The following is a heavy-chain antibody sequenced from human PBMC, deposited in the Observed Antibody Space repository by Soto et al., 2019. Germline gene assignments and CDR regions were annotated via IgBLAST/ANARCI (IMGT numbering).Heavy chain of an antibody. CDR3: ARVPGGDYDSSVYPSHYFDY. V-gene: IGHV3-21*06. Sequence: GGSLRLSCAVSGFTFSSYSMNWVRQAPGTGLAWVSSISSSSSYIYYADSVKGRFTISRDNAKNSLYLQMNILRAEDTAVYYCARVPGGDYDSSVYPSHYFDYWGQGTLVTVSS. CDR2: ISSSSSYI. D-gene: IGHD3-22*01. CDR1: GFTFSSYS. J-gene: IGHJ4*02.